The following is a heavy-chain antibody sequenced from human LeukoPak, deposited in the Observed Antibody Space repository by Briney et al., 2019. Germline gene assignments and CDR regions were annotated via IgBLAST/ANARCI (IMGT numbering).Heavy chain of an antibody. CDR3: ARDSVVVGATTPGY. CDR2: ISAYNGNT. J-gene: IGHJ4*02. CDR1: GYTFTSYG. Sequence: GASVKVSCKASGYTFTSYGISWVRQAPGQGLEWMGWISAYNGNTNYAQKLQGRVTMTTDTSTSTAYMELRSLRSDDTAVYYCARDSVVVGATTPGYWGQGTLVTVSS. V-gene: IGHV1-18*01. D-gene: IGHD1-26*01.